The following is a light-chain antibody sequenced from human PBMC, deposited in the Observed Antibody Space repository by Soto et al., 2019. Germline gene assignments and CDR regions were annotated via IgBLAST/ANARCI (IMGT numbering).Light chain of an antibody. Sequence: DIQMTQSPSTLSASVGDRVTITCRASQSVRSWLAWYQQKPGRAPKFLIYDASSLESGVPSRFSGSGSGTEFTLTISSLQPDDFATYYCQQYNSYSPLTFGGGTKVDI. V-gene: IGKV1-5*01. J-gene: IGKJ4*01. CDR3: QQYNSYSPLT. CDR1: QSVRSW. CDR2: DAS.